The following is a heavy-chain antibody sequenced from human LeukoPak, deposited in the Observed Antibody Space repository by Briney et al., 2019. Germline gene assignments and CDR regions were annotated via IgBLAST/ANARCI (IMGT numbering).Heavy chain of an antibody. CDR2: IYTSGST. D-gene: IGHD6-13*01. CDR1: GGSISSYY. V-gene: IGHV4-4*07. Sequence: SETLSLTCTVSGGSISSYYWSWIRQPPGKGLEWIGRIYTSGSTNYNPSLKSRVTISVDTSKNQFSLKLSSVTAADTAVYYCARDFSPYSSSWYGSYYYMDVWGKGTTVTISS. CDR3: ARDFSPYSSSWYGSYYYMDV. J-gene: IGHJ6*03.